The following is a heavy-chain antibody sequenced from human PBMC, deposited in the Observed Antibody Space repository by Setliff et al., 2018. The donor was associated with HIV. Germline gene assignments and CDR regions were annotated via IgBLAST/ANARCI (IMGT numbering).Heavy chain of an antibody. Sequence: SVKVSCKASGGTFTRYAINWVRQAPGQGLEWMGGITPIFGEGKYARKFQGRVTITADESTSTAYMELSGLRSEDTAVYYCATAGEMATIGYSYYYMDVWGKGTTVTVSS. J-gene: IGHJ6*03. CDR2: ITPIFGEG. CDR3: ATAGEMATIGYSYYYMDV. V-gene: IGHV1-69*13. D-gene: IGHD3-10*01. CDR1: GGTFTRYA.